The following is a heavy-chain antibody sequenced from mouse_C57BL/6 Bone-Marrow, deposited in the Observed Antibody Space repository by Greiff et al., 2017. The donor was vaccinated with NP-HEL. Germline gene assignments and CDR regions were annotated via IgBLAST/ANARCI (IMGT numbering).Heavy chain of an antibody. Sequence: VQLKQSGSELRSPGSSVKLSCKDFDSEVFTIAYMSWVRQKPGHGFEWIGGILPSIGRTIYGEKFEDKATLDADTLSNTAYLELNSLTSEDSAIYYCVYGSSHWYFDVWGTGTTVTVSS. D-gene: IGHD1-1*01. V-gene: IGHV15-2*01. CDR3: VYGSSHWYFDV. J-gene: IGHJ1*03. CDR1: DSEVFTIAY. CDR2: ILPSIGRT.